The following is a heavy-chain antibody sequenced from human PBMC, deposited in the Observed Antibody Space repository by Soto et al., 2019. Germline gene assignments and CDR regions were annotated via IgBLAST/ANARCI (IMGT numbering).Heavy chain of an antibody. CDR3: ARDQGLAAAGNLXLDY. V-gene: IGHV1-3*01. CDR1: GYTFTSYA. D-gene: IGHD6-13*01. CDR2: INAGNGNT. J-gene: IGHJ4*02. Sequence: ASVKVSCKASGYTFTSYAMHWVRQAPGQRLEWMGWINAGNGNTKYSQKFQGRVTITRDTSASTAYMELSSLRSEDTAVYYCARDQGLAAAGNLXLDYWGQGTLVTVSS.